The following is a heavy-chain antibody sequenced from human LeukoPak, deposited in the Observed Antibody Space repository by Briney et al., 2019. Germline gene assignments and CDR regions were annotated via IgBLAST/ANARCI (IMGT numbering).Heavy chain of an antibody. Sequence: SVKVSCKASGGTFSSYAISWVRQAPGQGLEWMGRIIPILGIANYAQKFQGRVTITADKSTSTAYMELSSLRSEDTAVYYCARAFSGDYDTIDYWGQGTLVTVSS. CDR2: IIPILGIA. D-gene: IGHD4-17*01. V-gene: IGHV1-69*04. CDR1: GGTFSSYA. J-gene: IGHJ4*02. CDR3: ARAFSGDYDTIDY.